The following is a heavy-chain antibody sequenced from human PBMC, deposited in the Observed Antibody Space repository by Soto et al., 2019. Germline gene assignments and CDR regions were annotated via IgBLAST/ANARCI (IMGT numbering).Heavy chain of an antibody. V-gene: IGHV4-31*03. Sequence: PSETLSLTCTVSGGSISSGGYYWSWIRQHPGKGLEWIGYIYYGGSTYYNPSLKSRVTISVDTSKNQFSLKLSSVTAADTAVYYCARDRRGLRFLEWPLDVWGQGTRVSVSS. CDR3: ARDRRGLRFLEWPLDV. J-gene: IGHJ6*02. CDR1: GGSISSGGYY. D-gene: IGHD3-3*01. CDR2: IYYGGST.